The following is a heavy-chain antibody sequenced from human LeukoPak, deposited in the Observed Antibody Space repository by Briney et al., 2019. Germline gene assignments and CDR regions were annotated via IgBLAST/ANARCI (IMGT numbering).Heavy chain of an antibody. CDR2: IYTSGST. J-gene: IGHJ4*02. CDR3: ARHGSTYYFDY. CDR1: GGSISSYY. V-gene: IGHV4-4*07. Sequence: PSETLSLTRTVSGGSISSYYWSWIRQPAGKGLEWIGRIYTSGSTNYNPSLKSRVTISVDTFKNQLSLRLSSVTAADTAVYYCARHGSTYYFDYWGQGTLVTVSS. D-gene: IGHD2-2*03.